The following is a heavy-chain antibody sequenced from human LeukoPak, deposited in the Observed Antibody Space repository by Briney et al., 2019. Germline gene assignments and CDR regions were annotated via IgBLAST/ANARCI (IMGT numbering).Heavy chain of an antibody. Sequence: SVKVSCKASGGTFSSYAISWVRQAPGQGLEWMGGIIPIFGTANYAQKFQGRVTITADESTSTAYMELSSLRSEDTAVYYCARWVGSTSCYGCPKGNDAFDIWGQGTMVTVSS. J-gene: IGHJ3*02. CDR1: GGTFSSYA. D-gene: IGHD2-2*01. V-gene: IGHV1-69*13. CDR3: ARWVGSTSCYGCPKGNDAFDI. CDR2: IIPIFGTA.